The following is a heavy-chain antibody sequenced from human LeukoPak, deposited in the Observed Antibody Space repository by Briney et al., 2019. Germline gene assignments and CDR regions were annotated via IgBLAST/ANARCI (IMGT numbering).Heavy chain of an antibody. Sequence: GGSLRLSCAASGFTFTNYAMSWVRQAPGKGLEWVSGINDDGGSTYYADSVKGRFTISRDNSRNTLYLQMNSLRAEDTAVYYCARAPYYYDTSGFLIWGQGTMVTVSS. J-gene: IGHJ3*02. CDR1: GFTFTNYA. V-gene: IGHV3-23*01. CDR3: ARAPYYYDTSGFLI. CDR2: INDDGGST. D-gene: IGHD3-22*01.